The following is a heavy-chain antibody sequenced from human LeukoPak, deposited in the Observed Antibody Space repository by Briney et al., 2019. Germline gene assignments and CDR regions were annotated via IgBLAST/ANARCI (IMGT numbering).Heavy chain of an antibody. D-gene: IGHD1-1*01. CDR3: ARGPLNEEIDY. Sequence: SDTLSLTCTVSGGFISSYYWSWIRQPPGKGLEWIGYIYYSERTNYNPSLKSRVSISLDTSKNQFSLNLSSVTAADTAVYYCARGPLNEEIDYWGQGTLVTVSS. CDR2: IYYSERT. V-gene: IGHV4-59*07. J-gene: IGHJ4*02. CDR1: GGFISSYY.